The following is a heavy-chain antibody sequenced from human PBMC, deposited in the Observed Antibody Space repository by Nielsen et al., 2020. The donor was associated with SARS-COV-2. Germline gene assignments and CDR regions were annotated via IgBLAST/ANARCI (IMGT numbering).Heavy chain of an antibody. D-gene: IGHD4-11*01. Sequence: WIRQPPGKGLEWIGYIYYSGSTYYNPSLKSRVTISVDTSKNQFSLKLRSVTAADTAVYYCARAVWGHDYSDYGDAFDIWGLGTMVTVSS. V-gene: IGHV4-30-4*01. CDR2: IYYSGST. J-gene: IGHJ3*02. CDR3: ARAVWGHDYSDYGDAFDI.